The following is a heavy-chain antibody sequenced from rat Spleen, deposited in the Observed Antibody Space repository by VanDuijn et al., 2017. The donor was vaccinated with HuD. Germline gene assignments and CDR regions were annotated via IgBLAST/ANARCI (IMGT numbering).Heavy chain of an antibody. CDR1: GYSITSSYR. Sequence: EVQLQESGPGLVKPSQSLSLTCSVTGYSITSSYRWNWIRKFPGNKLEWLGYINNAGSTNYKPSLKSRISITRDTSQNQFFLQVNSVTTEDTATYYCTACYDGTHYYFDSWGQGVMVTVSS. CDR2: INNAGST. D-gene: IGHD1-12*02. J-gene: IGHJ2*01. V-gene: IGHV3-3*01. CDR3: TACYDGTHYYFDS.